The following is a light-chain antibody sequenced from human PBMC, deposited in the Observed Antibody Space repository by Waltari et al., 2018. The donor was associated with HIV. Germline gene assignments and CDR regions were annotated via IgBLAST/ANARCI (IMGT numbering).Light chain of an antibody. CDR3: CSYAGSRV. CDR1: SSDVGSYNL. J-gene: IGLJ3*02. V-gene: IGLV2-23*02. Sequence: QSALTQPASVSGSPGQSITISCTGTSSDVGSYNLVSWYQQHPGKAPKLMIYEVSKRPSGVSQRFAGSKSGNTASLTISGLQAEDEADYYCCSYAGSRVFGGGTKLTVL. CDR2: EVS.